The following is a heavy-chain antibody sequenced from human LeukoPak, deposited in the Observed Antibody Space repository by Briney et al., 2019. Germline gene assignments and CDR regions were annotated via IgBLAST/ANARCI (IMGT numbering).Heavy chain of an antibody. Sequence: GGSLRLSCAASGFTFSSYAMNWVRQAPGKGLEWVSAISGSGSSTYYADSVKGRFTISRDNSKNTLYLQMSSLRADDTAIYYCAKDWDCGSGTSYFDYWGQGTLVTVSS. CDR1: GFTFSSYA. CDR3: AKDWDCGSGTSYFDY. CDR2: ISGSGSST. J-gene: IGHJ4*02. V-gene: IGHV3-23*01. D-gene: IGHD3-10*01.